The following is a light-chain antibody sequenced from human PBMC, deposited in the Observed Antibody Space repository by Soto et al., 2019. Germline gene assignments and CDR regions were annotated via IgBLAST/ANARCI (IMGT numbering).Light chain of an antibody. Sequence: QSALTQPPSASGSPGQSVTISCTGTSSDIGGYKYVSWYQQHPGKAPKLMIYDVARRSSRGPDRFSGSKASNTTSLTVRWLQAEDEAYYYCSSYAGNNNLVFGGGTKLTVL. V-gene: IGLV2-8*01. J-gene: IGLJ2*01. CDR1: SSDIGGYKY. CDR2: DVA. CDR3: SSYAGNNNLV.